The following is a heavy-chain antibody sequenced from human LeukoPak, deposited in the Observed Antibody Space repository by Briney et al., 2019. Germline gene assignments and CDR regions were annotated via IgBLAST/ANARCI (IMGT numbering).Heavy chain of an antibody. CDR2: IIPILGIA. V-gene: IGHV1-69*02. CDR1: GGTFSSHT. CDR3: ASGGNPYSYYYYYYMDV. Sequence: GASVKVSCKASGGTFSSHTISWVRQAPGQGLEWMGRIIPILGIANYAQKFQGRVTITADKSTSTAYMELSSLRSEDTAVYYCASGGNPYSYYYYYYMDVWGKGTTVTVSS. D-gene: IGHD2-15*01. J-gene: IGHJ6*03.